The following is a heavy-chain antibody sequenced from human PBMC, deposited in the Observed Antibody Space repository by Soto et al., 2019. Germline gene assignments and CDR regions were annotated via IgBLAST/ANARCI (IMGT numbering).Heavy chain of an antibody. J-gene: IGHJ6*04. D-gene: IGHD1-1*01. CDR1: GGTFSSYA. CDR2: IIPIFGTA. CDR3: AREAPPSWNYYYYGMDV. V-gene: IGHV1-69*12. Sequence: QVQLVQSGAEVKKPGSSVKVSCKASGGTFSSYAISWVRQAPGQGLEWMGGIIPIFGTANYAQKFQGRVTSTADDSTRTAYMALSSLRSEDTAVYYCAREAPPSWNYYYYGMDVWGKGTTVTVSS.